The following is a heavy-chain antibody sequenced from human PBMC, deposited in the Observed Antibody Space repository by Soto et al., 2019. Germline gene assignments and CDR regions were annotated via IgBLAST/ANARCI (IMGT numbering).Heavy chain of an antibody. CDR3: AGQGSLGPAAPYDYCYYMDV. CDR1: GYALTSYD. Sequence: ASVKVSCKASGYALTSYDINWVRQATGQGLEWMGWMNPNSGNTGYAQTFQGRVTMTRNTSISTAYMELSSLRSEDTAVYYCAGQGSLGPAAPYDYCYYMDVWGKGTTVTVSS. V-gene: IGHV1-8*01. D-gene: IGHD2-2*01. CDR2: MNPNSGNT. J-gene: IGHJ6*03.